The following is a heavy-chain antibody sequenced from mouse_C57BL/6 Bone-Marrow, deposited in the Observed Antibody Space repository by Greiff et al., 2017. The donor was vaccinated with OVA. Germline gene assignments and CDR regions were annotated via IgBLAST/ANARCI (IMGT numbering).Heavy chain of an antibody. D-gene: IGHD2-1*01. CDR1: GYAFSSSW. CDR2: IYPGDGDT. CDR3: ARFGNYEYFDV. Sequence: VKLMESGPELVKPGASVKISCKASGYAFSSSWMNWVKQRPGKGLEWIGRIYPGDGDTNYNGKFKGKATLTADKSSSTAYMQLSSLTSEDSAVYFCARFGNYEYFDVWGTGTTVTVSS. V-gene: IGHV1-82*01. J-gene: IGHJ1*03.